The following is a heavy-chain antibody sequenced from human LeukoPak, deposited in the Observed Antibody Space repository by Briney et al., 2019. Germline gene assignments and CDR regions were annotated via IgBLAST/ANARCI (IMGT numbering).Heavy chain of an antibody. CDR1: GDFITAYY. CDR3: ASNTGTVFDY. J-gene: IGHJ4*02. CDR2: VYYTGST. V-gene: IGHV4-59*01. Sequence: SETLSPTCTVSGDFITAYYWSWLRQPPGKGLEWLGYVYYTGSTEYNPSLRSRVTISLEMSKHQFSLNLTSVTAADTAVYYCASNTGTVFDYWGQGALVTVSS. D-gene: IGHD7-27*01.